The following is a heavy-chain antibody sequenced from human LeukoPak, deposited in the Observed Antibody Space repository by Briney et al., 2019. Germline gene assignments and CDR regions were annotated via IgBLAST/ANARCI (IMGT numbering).Heavy chain of an antibody. CDR3: AKVYNSGSNDY. D-gene: IGHD6-19*01. Sequence: GGSLRLSCAASGFTFSSYAMSWVRQAPGKGLEWVSAISGSGGSTYYADSVKGQFTISRDNSKSTLYLQMNSLRAEDTAVYYCAKVYNSGSNDYWGQGTLVTVSS. CDR1: GFTFSSYA. V-gene: IGHV3-23*01. J-gene: IGHJ4*02. CDR2: ISGSGGST.